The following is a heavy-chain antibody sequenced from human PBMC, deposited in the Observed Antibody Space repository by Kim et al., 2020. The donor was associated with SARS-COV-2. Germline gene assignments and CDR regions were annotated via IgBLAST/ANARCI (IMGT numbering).Heavy chain of an antibody. CDR1: GFDFNPYF. CDR3: AKGGLYFEH. D-gene: IGHD3-10*01. V-gene: IGHV3-23*01. J-gene: IGHJ4*02. Sequence: GGSLRLSCSASGFDFNPYFMAWVRQAPGKGLEWVSYTSGNGGSRYYADSVRGRFTISRDNSRNTLYLQLTSLRVDDTAVYYCAKGGLYFEHWGQGNLDTVSS. CDR2: TSGNGGSR.